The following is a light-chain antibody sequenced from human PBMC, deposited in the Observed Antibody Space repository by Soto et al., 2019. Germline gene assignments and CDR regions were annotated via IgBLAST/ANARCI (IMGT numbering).Light chain of an antibody. CDR3: VTWDDSLNAAV. CDR1: TSNIAGNT. V-gene: IGLV1-44*01. CDR2: IDD. Sequence: QAVLTQPPSLSGTPGQRVTISCSGSTSNIAGNTVHWYQHLPETAPKLLIYIDDQRPSGVPDRFSGSKSGTSASLAISGLQSEDEADYSCVTWDDSLNAAVFGGGTQLTVL. J-gene: IGLJ7*01.